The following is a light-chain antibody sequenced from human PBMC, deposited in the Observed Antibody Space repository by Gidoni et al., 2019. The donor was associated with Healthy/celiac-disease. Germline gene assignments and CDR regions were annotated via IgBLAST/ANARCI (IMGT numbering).Light chain of an antibody. CDR2: AAS. CDR1: QSITSY. Sequence: RVTITCRASQSITSYLNWYQQKPGKAPKLLIYAASSLQSGVPSRFSGSGSGTDFTLTISSLQPEDFATYYCQQSYSTPRTFGQGTRWKSN. J-gene: IGKJ1*01. CDR3: QQSYSTPRT. V-gene: IGKV1-39*01.